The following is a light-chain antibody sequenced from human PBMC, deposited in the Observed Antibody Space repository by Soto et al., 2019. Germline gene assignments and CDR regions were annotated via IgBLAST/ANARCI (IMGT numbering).Light chain of an antibody. Sequence: EIVLTQSPATLSLSRGERATLSCRASQSVSSYLAWYQQKPGQAPRLLIYDASNTATGIPARFSGSRSGTDFTLTICSLEPEDFAVYYCQQRSNWTLTFGGGTKVEIK. CDR2: DAS. CDR3: QQRSNWTLT. CDR1: QSVSSY. J-gene: IGKJ4*01. V-gene: IGKV3-11*01.